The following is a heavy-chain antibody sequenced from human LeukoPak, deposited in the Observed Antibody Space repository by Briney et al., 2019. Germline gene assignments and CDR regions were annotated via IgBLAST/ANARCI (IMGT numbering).Heavy chain of an antibody. J-gene: IGHJ6*02. CDR1: GFTFTSSA. D-gene: IGHD4-17*01. V-gene: IGHV1-58*02. Sequence: SVTVSFKASGFTFTSSAMQWVRQARGQRLEWIGWIVVGSGNTNYAQKFQERVTITRDMSTSTAYMELSSLRSEDTAVYYCAAVGYGDYVTYYGMDVWGQGTTVTVSS. CDR2: IVVGSGNT. CDR3: AAVGYGDYVTYYGMDV.